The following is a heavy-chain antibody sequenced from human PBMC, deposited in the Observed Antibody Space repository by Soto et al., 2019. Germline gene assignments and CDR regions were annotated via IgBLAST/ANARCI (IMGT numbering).Heavy chain of an antibody. Sequence: QVQLVQSGAEVQKPGSSVKVSCKASGGTFSSYAISWVRQAPGQGLEWMGGIIPIFGTANYAQKFQGRVTITADESTSTAYMELSSLRSEDTAVYYCARVACSGGSCYTETTYGMDVWGQGTTVTVSS. CDR3: ARVACSGGSCYTETTYGMDV. CDR2: IIPIFGTA. CDR1: GGTFSSYA. D-gene: IGHD2-15*01. J-gene: IGHJ6*02. V-gene: IGHV1-69*01.